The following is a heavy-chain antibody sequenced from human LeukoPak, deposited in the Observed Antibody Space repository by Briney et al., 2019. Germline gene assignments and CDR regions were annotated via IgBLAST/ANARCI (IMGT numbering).Heavy chain of an antibody. J-gene: IGHJ4*02. Sequence: GRSLRLSCAASGFTFSRFGMHWVRQAPGKGLEWVAVISYDGSYKNYVDSVKGRFTISRDISKNTLYLQMNSLRAEDTAVYYCAKRLGYYDSSEGYFDQWGQGTLVTVSS. CDR2: ISYDGSYK. CDR3: AKRLGYYDSSEGYFDQ. CDR1: GFTFSRFG. V-gene: IGHV3-30*18. D-gene: IGHD3-22*01.